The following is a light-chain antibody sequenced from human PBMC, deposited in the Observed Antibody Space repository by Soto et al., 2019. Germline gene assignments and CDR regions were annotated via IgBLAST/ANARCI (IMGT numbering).Light chain of an antibody. CDR2: DVS. CDR3: NSYTSSSTSYV. Sequence: QSVLTQPASVSGSPGRWITISCTGTSREVGGYNFVSWYQQHPGKAPKLLIYDVSDRPSGVSNRFSGSKSGNTASLTISGLQAEDEADYYCNSYTSSSTSYVFGSGTKVTVL. J-gene: IGLJ1*01. CDR1: SREVGGYNF. V-gene: IGLV2-14*03.